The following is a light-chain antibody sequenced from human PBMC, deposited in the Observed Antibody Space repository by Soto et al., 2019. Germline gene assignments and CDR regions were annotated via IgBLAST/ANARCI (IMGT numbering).Light chain of an antibody. Sequence: QSALTQPASVSGSPGQSITISCTGTSSDVGGYNYVSWYQQHPGQAPKLMIYDVNNRPSGVSNRFSGSQSGNTASLTISGLQAEDEADYYCSSYTISSTLVVFGGGTKLTV. CDR3: SSYTISSTLVV. V-gene: IGLV2-14*01. CDR2: DVN. CDR1: SSDVGGYNY. J-gene: IGLJ2*01.